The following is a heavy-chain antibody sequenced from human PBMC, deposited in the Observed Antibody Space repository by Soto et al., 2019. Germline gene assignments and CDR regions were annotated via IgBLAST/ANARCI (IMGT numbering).Heavy chain of an antibody. V-gene: IGHV3-23*01. CDR2: IGSSGGAI. D-gene: IGHD3-10*01. Sequence: EVQLLESGGGLVQVGGSLRLSCVGSGFGFDSYAMSWVRQAPGKGLEWVSGIGSSGGAIVYADSVRGRFTISRDNSRNALDLHMNSLRAGDTAVYHCAKALWFGESSHYFDYWGQGTLVTVSS. CDR1: GFGFDSYA. CDR3: AKALWFGESSHYFDY. J-gene: IGHJ4*02.